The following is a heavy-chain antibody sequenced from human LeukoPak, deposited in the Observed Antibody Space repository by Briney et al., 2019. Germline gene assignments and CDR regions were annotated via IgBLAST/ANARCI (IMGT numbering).Heavy chain of an antibody. CDR3: ARATDFWSAYFDY. Sequence: SETLSLTCANSDGSISSGGYSWSWIRQPPGKGLEWIGYIYHSGSTYYNPSLKSRVTISVDRSKNQFSLKLSSVTAADTAVYYCARATDFWSAYFDYWGQGTLVTVSS. J-gene: IGHJ4*02. CDR2: IYHSGST. V-gene: IGHV4-30-2*01. D-gene: IGHD3-3*01. CDR1: DGSISSGGYS.